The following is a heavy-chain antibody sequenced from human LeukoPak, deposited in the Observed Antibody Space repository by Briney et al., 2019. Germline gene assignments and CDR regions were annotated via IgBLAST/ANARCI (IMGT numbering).Heavy chain of an antibody. D-gene: IGHD4-23*01. J-gene: IGHJ6*04. CDR3: VREQTHGYGGKGWDV. Sequence: GGSLRLXCAASGFTFSDYYMSWIRQAPGKGLEGVSYISSSGSNIYYADSVKGRFTISRDNAKNSLYLQMNSLRAEDTAVYYCVREQTHGYGGKGWDVWGKGTTVTVSS. CDR2: ISSSGSNI. V-gene: IGHV3-11*04. CDR1: GFTFSDYY.